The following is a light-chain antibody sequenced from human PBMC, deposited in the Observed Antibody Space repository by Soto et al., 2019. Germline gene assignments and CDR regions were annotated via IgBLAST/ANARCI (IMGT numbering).Light chain of an antibody. CDR3: MQGTHWPLT. CDR2: KVS. J-gene: IGKJ1*01. Sequence: DVVMTQSPLSLPVTLGQPASISCRSSQSLIHSDGDTYLNWFQQRPGQSPRRLIYKVSDRDSGVPDRVSGSGSGTDFTLKISRVEAADVGVYYCMQGTHWPLTFGQGTKVEIK. CDR1: QSLIHSDGDTY. V-gene: IGKV2-30*02.